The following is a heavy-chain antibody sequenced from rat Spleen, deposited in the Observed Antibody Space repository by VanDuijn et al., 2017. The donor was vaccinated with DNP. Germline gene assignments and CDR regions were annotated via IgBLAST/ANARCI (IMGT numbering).Heavy chain of an antibody. CDR3: TTTDFYDGSFYYFDY. D-gene: IGHD1-12*02. J-gene: IGHJ2*01. V-gene: IGHV5-20*01. CDR2: ISNDGATT. Sequence: EVQVVESGGGLVQPGRSLKLSCAASGFTFSDYYMAWVRQAPTKGLEWVAFISNDGATTYYRESVKDRFTISRDNAKNSLYLRLDSLRSEDTATYYCTTTDFYDGSFYYFDYWGQGVMVTVSS. CDR1: GFTFSDYY.